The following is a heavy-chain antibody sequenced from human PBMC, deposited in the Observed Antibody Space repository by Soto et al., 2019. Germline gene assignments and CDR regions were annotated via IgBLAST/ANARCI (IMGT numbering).Heavy chain of an antibody. V-gene: IGHV1-3*01. CDR3: ATGGYCSSTSCYNPPFDY. J-gene: IGHJ4*02. CDR2: INAGNGNT. D-gene: IGHD2-2*02. CDR1: GYTFTSYA. Sequence: QVQLVQSGAEVKKPGASVKVSCKASGYTFTSYAMHWVRQAPGQRLEWMGWINAGNGNTKYSQKFQVRVTITRDTSESTAYMELSSLRSEDTAVYYCATGGYCSSTSCYNPPFDYWGQGTLVTVSS.